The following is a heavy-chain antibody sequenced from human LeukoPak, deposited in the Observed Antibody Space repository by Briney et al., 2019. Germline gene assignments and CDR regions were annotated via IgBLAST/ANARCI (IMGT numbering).Heavy chain of an antibody. J-gene: IGHJ4*02. CDR2: ISYDGSNK. Sequence: PGGSPRLSCAASGFTFSSYGMHWVRQALGKGLEWVAVISYDGSNKYYADSVKGRFTISRDNSKNTLYLQMNSLRAEDTAVYYCAKLPKTTVATITVDYWGQGTLVTVSS. D-gene: IGHD5-12*01. V-gene: IGHV3-30*18. CDR3: AKLPKTTVATITVDY. CDR1: GFTFSSYG.